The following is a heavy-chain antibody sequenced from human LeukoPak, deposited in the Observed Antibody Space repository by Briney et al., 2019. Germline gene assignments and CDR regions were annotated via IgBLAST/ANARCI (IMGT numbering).Heavy chain of an antibody. Sequence: GGSLRLSCAGSGFTFGGYGMHWFRQTPGKGLEWVAVIAYDGSRAFYADSVKARFTISRDNSKNTMSVQMDDLRAEDTAVYYCTRYNNDHFDYWGQGTLVTVSS. J-gene: IGHJ4*02. CDR3: TRYNNDHFDY. CDR2: IAYDGSRA. V-gene: IGHV3-33*01. CDR1: GFTFGGYG. D-gene: IGHD1-14*01.